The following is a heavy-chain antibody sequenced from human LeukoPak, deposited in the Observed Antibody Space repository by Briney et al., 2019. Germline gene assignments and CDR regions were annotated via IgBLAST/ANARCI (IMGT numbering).Heavy chain of an antibody. Sequence: PSETLSLTCAVSGYSISSSNWWGWIRQPPGKGLEWIGYIYYSGSTYYNPSLKSRVTMSVDTSKNQFSLKLSSVTAVDTAVYYCARIKSGWSYDAFDTWGQGTMVTVSS. CDR2: IYYSGST. J-gene: IGHJ3*02. D-gene: IGHD6-19*01. CDR3: ARIKSGWSYDAFDT. V-gene: IGHV4-28*01. CDR1: GYSISSSNW.